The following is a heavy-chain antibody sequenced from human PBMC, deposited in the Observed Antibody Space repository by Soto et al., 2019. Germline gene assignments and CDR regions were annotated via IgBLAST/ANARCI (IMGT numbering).Heavy chain of an antibody. CDR2: INPSGGST. CDR3: ASAYCGGDCYSPGYFQH. Sequence: ASVKVSCKASGYTFTIYYMHWVRQAPGQGLEWMGIINPSGGSTSYAQKFQGRVTMTRDTSTSTVYMELSSLRSEDTAVYYCASAYCGGDCYSPGYFQHWGQGTLVTVSS. CDR1: GYTFTIYY. V-gene: IGHV1-46*03. D-gene: IGHD2-21*01. J-gene: IGHJ1*01.